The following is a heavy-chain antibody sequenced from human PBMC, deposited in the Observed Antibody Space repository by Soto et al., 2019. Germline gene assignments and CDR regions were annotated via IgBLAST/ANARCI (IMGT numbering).Heavy chain of an antibody. Sequence: PVGSLRLSCAASGFTFSSYAMHWVRQAPGKGLEWVAVISYDGSNKYYADSVKGRFTISRDNSKNTLYLQMNSLRAEDTAVYYCARGTLGYSYGYGFDPWGQGTLVTVSS. J-gene: IGHJ5*02. CDR2: ISYDGSNK. V-gene: IGHV3-30-3*01. D-gene: IGHD5-18*01. CDR3: ARGTLGYSYGYGFDP. CDR1: GFTFSSYA.